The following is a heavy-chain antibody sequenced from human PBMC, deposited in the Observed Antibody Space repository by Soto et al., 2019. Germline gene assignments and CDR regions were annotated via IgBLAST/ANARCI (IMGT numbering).Heavy chain of an antibody. J-gene: IGHJ4*02. Sequence: QVPLVQSGAEVKQPGASVKVSCKASGYTFTSYAIHWVRQAPGQGLEWVGWINAGNGATKYSQNLQDRVTITRDTSSSTAYMELSSLKSEDTAVYYCARGVQFTNYWGKGTLVTVSS. CDR2: INAGNGAT. CDR3: ARGVQFTNY. V-gene: IGHV1-3*01. CDR1: GYTFTSYA.